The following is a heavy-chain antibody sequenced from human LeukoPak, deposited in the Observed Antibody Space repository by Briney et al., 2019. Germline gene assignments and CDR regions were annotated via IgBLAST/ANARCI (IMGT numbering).Heavy chain of an antibody. V-gene: IGHV3-64D*06. Sequence: PGGSLRLSCSASGFTFSSYAMHWVRQAPGKGLEYVSAISSNGGSTYYADSVKGRFTISRDNSKNTLYLHMSSLRAEDTAVYYCVKSVAGLSGFDPWGQGTLVTVSS. D-gene: IGHD2-15*01. CDR3: VKSVAGLSGFDP. CDR1: GFTFSSYA. J-gene: IGHJ5*02. CDR2: ISSNGGST.